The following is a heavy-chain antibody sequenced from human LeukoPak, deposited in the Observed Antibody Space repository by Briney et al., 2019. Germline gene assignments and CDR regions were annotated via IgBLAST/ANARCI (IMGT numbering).Heavy chain of an antibody. J-gene: IGHJ6*02. D-gene: IGHD6-6*01. V-gene: IGHV4-31*03. CDR1: GGSISSGGYY. Sequence: SETLSLTCTVSGGSISSGGYYWSWIRQHPGTGLEWIGYIYYSGSTYYNPSLKSRVTISVDTSKNQFSLKLSSVTAADTAVYYCARDSDGARPGYYYGMDVWGQGTTVTVSS. CDR2: IYYSGST. CDR3: ARDSDGARPGYYYGMDV.